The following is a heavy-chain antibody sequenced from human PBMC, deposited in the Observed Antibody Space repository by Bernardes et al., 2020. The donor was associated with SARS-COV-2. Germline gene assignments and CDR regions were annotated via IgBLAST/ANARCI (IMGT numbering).Heavy chain of an antibody. J-gene: IGHJ4*02. Sequence: GGSLRPSCAASGFTFSNSWMHWARQAPVKGLVWVARINTDGSSVSYADSVKGRFTISRDNTKNALFLQMNSLRADDTAVYYCGRKLGGDTNGYWWNWGQGTLVTVSS. V-gene: IGHV3-74*01. D-gene: IGHD2-2*03. CDR2: INTDGSSV. CDR3: GRKLGGDTNGYWWN. CDR1: GFTFSNSW.